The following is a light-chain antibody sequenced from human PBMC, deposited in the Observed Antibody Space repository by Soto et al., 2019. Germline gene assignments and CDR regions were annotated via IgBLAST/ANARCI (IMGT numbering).Light chain of an antibody. J-gene: IGKJ1*01. V-gene: IGKV3-20*01. CDR1: QSVSSSY. CDR2: GAS. CDR3: QQYGSSPPSWT. Sequence: ETVLTQSPGTLSLSPGERATLSCRARQSVSSSYLAWYQQQPGQAPRLLIYGASSRATGIPDRFSGSGSGIDFTLTISRLEPEDFAVYYCQQYGSSPPSWTFGQGTKVEIQ.